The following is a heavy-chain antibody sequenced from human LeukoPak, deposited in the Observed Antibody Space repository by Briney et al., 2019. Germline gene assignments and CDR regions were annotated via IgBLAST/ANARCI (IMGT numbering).Heavy chain of an antibody. CDR1: GYTFTSYG. V-gene: IGHV1-18*01. CDR3: ARVYNYYDTSGYYLGNYFDY. D-gene: IGHD3-22*01. CDR2: ISTNNGNT. Sequence: ASVKVSCKASGYTFTSYGITWVRQAPGQGLEWMGWISTNNGNTNNVQKLQGRVTMTTDTSTSTAYMELRSLRSDDTAVYYCARVYNYYDTSGYYLGNYFDYWGRGTLVTVSS. J-gene: IGHJ4*02.